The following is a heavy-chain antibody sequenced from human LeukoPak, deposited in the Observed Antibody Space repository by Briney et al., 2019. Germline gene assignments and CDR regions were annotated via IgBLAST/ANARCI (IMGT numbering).Heavy chain of an antibody. J-gene: IGHJ4*02. V-gene: IGHV4-61*08. CDR2: IYASGST. CDR3: ARGYDSSGYSDY. CDR1: GGSISSGDYY. D-gene: IGHD3-22*01. Sequence: KASETLSLTCIVSGGSISSGDYYWSWIRQPPGKGLEWIGRIYASGSTNYNPSLKSRVTMSVDTSKNQFSLKLSSVTAADTAVYYCARGYDSSGYSDYWGQGTLVTVSS.